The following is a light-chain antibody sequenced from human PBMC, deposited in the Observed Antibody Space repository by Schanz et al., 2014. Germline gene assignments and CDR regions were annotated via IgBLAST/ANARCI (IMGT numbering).Light chain of an antibody. CDR1: SSDVGNYNF. Sequence: QSALTQPPSASGSPGQSVTISCTGTSSDVGNYNFVSWYQHHPGKAPKLMIYEVSKRPSGVPDRFSGSKSGNTASLTVSGLQAEDEADYYCQSYDRSLSGSGVFGTGTKLTVL. CDR2: EVS. J-gene: IGLJ1*01. V-gene: IGLV2-8*01. CDR3: QSYDRSLSGSGV.